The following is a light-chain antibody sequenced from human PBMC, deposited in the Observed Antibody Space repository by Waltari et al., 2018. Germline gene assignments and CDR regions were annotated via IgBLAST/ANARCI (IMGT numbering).Light chain of an antibody. J-gene: IGKJ2*01. Sequence: EIVLTQSPATLSLSPGERATLSCRASQSVSTYLAWYQHKPGQAPRLLIYDASNRATGIPARFSGSGSGTDFTLTISSLEPDDFAVYYCQQHNSYPFTFGQGTKLEIK. CDR1: QSVSTY. V-gene: IGKV3-11*01. CDR3: QQHNSYPFT. CDR2: DAS.